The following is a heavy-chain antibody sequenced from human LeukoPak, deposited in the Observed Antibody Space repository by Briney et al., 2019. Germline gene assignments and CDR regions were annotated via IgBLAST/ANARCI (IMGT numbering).Heavy chain of an antibody. Sequence: GGSLRLSCAASGFTFSRYGMHWVRQAPGKGLQWVAVISYDGSNKYYADSVKGRFTISRDNSKNTLYLQMNSLRAEDTAVYYCAKGPHYDILTGHPGGFDYWGQGTLVTVSS. D-gene: IGHD3-9*01. V-gene: IGHV3-30*18. CDR2: ISYDGSNK. CDR1: GFTFSRYG. CDR3: AKGPHYDILTGHPGGFDY. J-gene: IGHJ4*02.